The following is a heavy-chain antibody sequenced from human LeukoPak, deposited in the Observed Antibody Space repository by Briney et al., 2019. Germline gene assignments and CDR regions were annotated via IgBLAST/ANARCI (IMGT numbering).Heavy chain of an antibody. CDR1: GGTFSSYA. Sequence: ASVKVSCKASGGTFSSYAISWVRQAPGQGLEWMGGIIPIFGTANYAQKFQGRVTITADGSTSTAYMELSSLRSEDTAVYYCARSVVPAAPADYWGQGTLVTVSS. CDR2: IIPIFGTA. J-gene: IGHJ4*02. D-gene: IGHD2-2*01. CDR3: ARSVVPAAPADY. V-gene: IGHV1-69*13.